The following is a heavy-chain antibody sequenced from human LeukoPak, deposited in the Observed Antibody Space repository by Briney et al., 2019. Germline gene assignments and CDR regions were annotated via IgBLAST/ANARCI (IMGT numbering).Heavy chain of an antibody. D-gene: IGHD3-22*01. CDR1: GFTFSSYA. CDR2: ISGSGGST. V-gene: IGHV3-23*01. CDR3: AKGDYYDSSGSLDY. J-gene: IGHJ4*02. Sequence: GGSLRLSCAASGFTFSSYAMSWVRQAPGKGLEWVSGISGSGGSTYYADSVKGRFTISRDNSKNTLYLQMNSLRAEDTAVYYCAKGDYYDSSGSLDYWGQGTLVTVSS.